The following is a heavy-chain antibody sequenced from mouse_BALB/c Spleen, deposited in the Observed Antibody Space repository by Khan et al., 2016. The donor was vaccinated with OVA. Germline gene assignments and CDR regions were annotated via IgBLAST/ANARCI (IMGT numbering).Heavy chain of an antibody. CDR2: IWSGGTT. J-gene: IGHJ3*01. V-gene: IGHV2-2*02. Sequence: QVQLKQSGPGLVQPSQSLSITCTVSGFSLTTYGVHWVRQSPGKGLEWRGVIWSGGTTDYSAAFISRLSITKDNSKSQVFFKMNSLQANDAAIYYCARHYDYDEGLAYWGQGTLVTVSA. CDR3: ARHYDYDEGLAY. CDR1: GFSLTTYG. D-gene: IGHD2-4*01.